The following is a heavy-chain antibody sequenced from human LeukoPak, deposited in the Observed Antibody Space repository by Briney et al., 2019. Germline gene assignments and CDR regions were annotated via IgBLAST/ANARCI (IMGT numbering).Heavy chain of an antibody. Sequence: GGSLRLSCAASGFTLSNAWMSWVRQAPGKGLEWVGFIRSKAYGGTTEYAASVKGRFTISRDDSKSIAYLQMNSLKTEDTAVYYCTRERDGFMYYFDYWGQGTLVTVSS. J-gene: IGHJ4*02. V-gene: IGHV3-49*04. CDR3: TRERDGFMYYFDY. CDR2: IRSKAYGGTT. CDR1: GFTLSNAW. D-gene: IGHD5-24*01.